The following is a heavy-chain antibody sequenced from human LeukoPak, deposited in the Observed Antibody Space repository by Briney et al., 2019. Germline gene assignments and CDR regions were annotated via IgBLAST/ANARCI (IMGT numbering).Heavy chain of an antibody. CDR1: GYTFTSYG. J-gene: IGHJ3*02. Sequence: ASVKVSCKASGYTFTSYGISWVRQAPGQGLEWMGWISAYNGNTNYAQKLQGRVTMTTDTSTSTAYMELRSLRSEDTAVYYCARGLSLSNYYGSGSPLTYMLYGGYDIWGQGTMVTVSS. D-gene: IGHD3-10*01. CDR3: ARGLSLSNYYGSGSPLTYMLYGGYDI. V-gene: IGHV1-18*01. CDR2: ISAYNGNT.